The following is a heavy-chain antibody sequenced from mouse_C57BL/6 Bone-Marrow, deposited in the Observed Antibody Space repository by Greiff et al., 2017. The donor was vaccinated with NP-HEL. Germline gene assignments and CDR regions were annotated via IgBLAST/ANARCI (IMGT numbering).Heavy chain of an antibody. Sequence: EVQLQQSVAELVRPGASVKLSCTASGFNIKNTYMHWVKQRPEQGLEWIGRIDPANGNTKYAPKFQGKATITADTSSNTAYLQLSSLTSEDTAIYYCAVPDVVTMTWFAYWGQGTLVTVSA. CDR2: IDPANGNT. CDR1: GFNIKNTY. CDR3: AVPDVVTMTWFAY. V-gene: IGHV14-3*01. D-gene: IGHD2-5*01. J-gene: IGHJ3*01.